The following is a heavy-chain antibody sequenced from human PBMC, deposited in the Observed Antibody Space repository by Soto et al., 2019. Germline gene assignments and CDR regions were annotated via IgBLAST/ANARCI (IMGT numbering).Heavy chain of an antibody. D-gene: IGHD1-26*01. V-gene: IGHV3-72*01. Sequence: EVQLVESGGGLVQPGGSLRLSCAASGFTFSDHYMDWVRQAPGKGLEWVGRTRNKANSYTTEYAASVKGRFTISRDDSKNSLYLQMNSLKTEDTAVYYCARGLYSGSTGIGYWGQGTLVNVSS. J-gene: IGHJ4*02. CDR1: GFTFSDHY. CDR3: ARGLYSGSTGIGY. CDR2: TRNKANSYTT.